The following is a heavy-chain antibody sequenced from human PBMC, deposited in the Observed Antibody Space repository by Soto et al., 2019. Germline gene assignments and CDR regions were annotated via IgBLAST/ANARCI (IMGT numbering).Heavy chain of an antibody. V-gene: IGHV3-48*01. D-gene: IGHD2-21*01. CDR3: ARDGDCGDNCSFDS. Sequence: PGGSLRLSCAASGFTFSSSAMNWVRQAPGKGLEWISYISTIGSSIYYADSVKGRFTISRDNAKNSLYLQMNSLRAEDTAVYFCARDGDCGDNCSFDSWGQGTLVTVSS. J-gene: IGHJ4*02. CDR1: GFTFSSSA. CDR2: ISTIGSSI.